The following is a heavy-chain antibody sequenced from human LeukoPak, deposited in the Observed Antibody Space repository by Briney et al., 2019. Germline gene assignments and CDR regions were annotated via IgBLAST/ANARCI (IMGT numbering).Heavy chain of an antibody. CDR2: IYYSGST. V-gene: IGHV4-59*01. CDR1: GGSISSYY. CDR3: AARGRGSPDY. J-gene: IGHJ4*02. D-gene: IGHD3-16*01. Sequence: SETLSLTCTVSGGSISSYYWSWIRQPPGKGLEWIGYIYYSGSTNYNPSLKSRVTISVDTSKNQFSLKLSSVTAADTAVYYCAARGRGSPDYWGQGPLVTVSS.